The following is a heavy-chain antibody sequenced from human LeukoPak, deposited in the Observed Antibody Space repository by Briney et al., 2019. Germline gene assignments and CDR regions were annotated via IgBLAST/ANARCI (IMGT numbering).Heavy chain of an antibody. J-gene: IGHJ4*02. CDR1: GYSFTNYW. D-gene: IGHD2-2*01. CDR3: ARWPGEYQPLQIEY. Sequence: GESLKISCKGSGYSFTNYWIGWVRHMPAKGLGWRGIRDPVDSGTHLIPSVPRQVTISPGKSVSTSDLQWSRLKASATAMYYCARWPGEYQPLQIEYWGQGTLVTVSS. CDR2: RDPVDSGT. V-gene: IGHV5-51*01.